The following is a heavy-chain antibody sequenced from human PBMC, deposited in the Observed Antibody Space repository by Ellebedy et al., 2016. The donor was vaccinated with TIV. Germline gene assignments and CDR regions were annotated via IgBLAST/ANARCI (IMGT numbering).Heavy chain of an antibody. CDR3: ARDPWNYDFFDY. CDR2: ISGSGGNT. CDR1: GFTFSSYA. Sequence: GGSLRLSCAASGFTFSSYAMSWVRQAPGKGLQWVSAISGSGGNTFYADSVKGRFTISRDNARNSLSLQMNSLRAEDTAVYYCARDPWNYDFFDYWGQGTLVIVSS. D-gene: IGHD3-3*01. V-gene: IGHV3-23*01. J-gene: IGHJ4*02.